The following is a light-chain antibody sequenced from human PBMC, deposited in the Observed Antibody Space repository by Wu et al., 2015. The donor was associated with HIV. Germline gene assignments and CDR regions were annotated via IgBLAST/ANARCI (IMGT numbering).Light chain of an antibody. CDR3: QKYNTAPWT. CDR1: QSVSSSY. J-gene: IGKJ1*01. Sequence: EIVLTQSPGTLSLSPGERATLSCRASQSVSSSYLAWYQQKPGQAPGLLIYGASSRATGIPDRFSGSGSGTDFTLTISRLEPEDFATYYCQKYNTAPWTFGQGTKVEMK. CDR2: GAS. V-gene: IGKV3-20*01.